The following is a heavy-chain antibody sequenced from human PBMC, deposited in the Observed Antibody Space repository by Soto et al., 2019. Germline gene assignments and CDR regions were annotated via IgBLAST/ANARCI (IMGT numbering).Heavy chain of an antibody. D-gene: IGHD3-22*01. CDR1: GGSISSYY. Sequence: PSETLSLTCTVSGGSISSYYWSWIRQPPGKGLEWIGYIYYSGSTNYNPSLKSRVTISVDTSKNQFSLKLSSVTAADTAVYYCARXYYYDSSGYGPCNWFDPWGQGTLVTVSS. CDR3: ARXYYYDSSGYGPCNWFDP. CDR2: IYYSGST. V-gene: IGHV4-59*01. J-gene: IGHJ5*02.